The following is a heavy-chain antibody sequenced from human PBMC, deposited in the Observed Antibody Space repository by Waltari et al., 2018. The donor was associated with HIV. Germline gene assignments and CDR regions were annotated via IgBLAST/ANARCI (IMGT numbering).Heavy chain of an antibody. CDR1: GFTFSYYG. V-gene: IGHV3-33*01. Sequence: QVQLVESGGGVVQPGRSLRLSCAASGFTFSYYGMHWVRQAPGKGLEWVAVIWYDGSNKYYADSVKGRFTISRDNSKNTLYLQMNSLRAEDTAVYYCARGKMDGSGSGPAQFYYYNGMDVWGQGTTVTVSS. D-gene: IGHD3-10*01. CDR2: IWYDGSNK. CDR3: ARGKMDGSGSGPAQFYYYNGMDV. J-gene: IGHJ6*02.